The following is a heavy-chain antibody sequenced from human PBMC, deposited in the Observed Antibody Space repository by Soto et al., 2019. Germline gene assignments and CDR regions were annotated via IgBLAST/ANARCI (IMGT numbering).Heavy chain of an antibody. J-gene: IGHJ4*02. V-gene: IGHV1-18*01. CDR3: ARGRYGDY. CDR1: GYTFTTYG. D-gene: IGHD1-1*01. CDR2: ISAHNGNT. Sequence: QFHLVQSGAEVKKPGASVKVSCKGSGYTFTTYGITWVRQAPGQGLEWMGWISAHNGNTNYAQKLQGRVTVTRDTSTSTAYMELRSMRSDDTAVYYCARGRYGDYWGQGALVTVSS.